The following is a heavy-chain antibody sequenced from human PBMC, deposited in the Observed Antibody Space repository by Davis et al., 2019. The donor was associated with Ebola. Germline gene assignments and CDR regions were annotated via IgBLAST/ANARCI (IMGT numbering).Heavy chain of an antibody. CDR3: ARLTGDVSAFDI. V-gene: IGHV3-7*03. Sequence: PGGSLRLSCAASGFTFSSCWMTWVRQAPGKGLEWVANIKRDGSERYYVDSVKGRFTISRDNAKNSLYLQMNSLRAEDTAVYYCARLTGDVSAFDIWGQGTLVTVSS. J-gene: IGHJ3*02. CDR1: GFTFSSCW. D-gene: IGHD7-27*01. CDR2: IKRDGSER.